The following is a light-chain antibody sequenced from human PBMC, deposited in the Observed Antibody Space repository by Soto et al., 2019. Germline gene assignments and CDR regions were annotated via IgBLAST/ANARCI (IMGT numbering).Light chain of an antibody. V-gene: IGKV1-39*01. CDR1: QSITNY. J-gene: IGKJ4*01. Sequence: DIQMTQSPSSLSASVGDRVTITCRASQSITNYLNWYRQKVGKAPQLLIYAASTLQSGVPSWFSGIGSGTDFTLTINNLQPEDFATYYCQQSYSRPLTFGGGTKVE. CDR3: QQSYSRPLT. CDR2: AAS.